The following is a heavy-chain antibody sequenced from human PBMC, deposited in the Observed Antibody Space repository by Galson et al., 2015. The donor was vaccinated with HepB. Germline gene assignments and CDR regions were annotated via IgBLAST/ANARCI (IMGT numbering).Heavy chain of an antibody. CDR3: AREERNDYSNNWFDP. CDR2: MYTSGST. CDR1: GGSISRYC. Sequence: LSLTCTVSGGSISRYCWSWIRQPAGKGLEWIGRMYTSGSTNYNPSLKSRVTMSVDTSKNQISLKLSPVTAADTAVYYCAREERNDYSNNWFDPWGQGTLVTVSS. J-gene: IGHJ5*02. D-gene: IGHD4-11*01. V-gene: IGHV4-4*07.